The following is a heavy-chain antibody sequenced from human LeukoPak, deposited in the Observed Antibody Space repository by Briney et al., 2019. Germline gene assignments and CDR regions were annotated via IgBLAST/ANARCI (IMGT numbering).Heavy chain of an antibody. V-gene: IGHV1-2*04. CDR3: ARDSRLAGFFATITSHPLLYDSSGYEDNWFDP. CDR2: INPNSGGT. Sequence: ASVKVSCKASGYTFTGYYMHWVRQAPGQGLEWMGWINPNSGGTNYAQKFQGWVTMTRDTSISTAYMELSRLRSDDTAVYYCARDSRLAGFFATITSHPLLYDSSGYEDNWFDPWGQGTLVTVSS. D-gene: IGHD3-22*01. CDR1: GYTFTGYY. J-gene: IGHJ5*02.